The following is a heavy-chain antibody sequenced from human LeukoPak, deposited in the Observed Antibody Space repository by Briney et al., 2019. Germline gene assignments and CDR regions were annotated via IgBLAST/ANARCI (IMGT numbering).Heavy chain of an antibody. J-gene: IGHJ4*02. CDR2: IYPDDSDT. CDR1: GYNFANDW. CDR3: ARQESEITTPANRYFDR. V-gene: IGHV5-51*01. Sequence: GESLKISCKGSGYNFANDWIGWVRQMPGKGLEWMGIIYPDDSDTIYSPSFQGQVIISADKSISTAYLQWSSLKASDSAIYYCARQESEITTPANRYFDRWGQGTLVTVSS. D-gene: IGHD2-15*01.